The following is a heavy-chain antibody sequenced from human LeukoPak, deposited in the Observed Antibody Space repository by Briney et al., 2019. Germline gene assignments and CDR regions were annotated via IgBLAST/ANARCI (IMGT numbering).Heavy chain of an antibody. D-gene: IGHD5-24*01. Sequence: GRSLRLSCAASGFTFSGYGMHWVRQAPGKGLEWVAVISYDGHNEYYGDSVKGRFTISRDNSKNTVFLQMNSLRAEDTAVYYCAKDLYDNDWYNYFDPWGQGALVTVSS. J-gene: IGHJ5*02. CDR1: GFTFSGYG. CDR3: AKDLYDNDWYNYFDP. V-gene: IGHV3-30*18. CDR2: ISYDGHNE.